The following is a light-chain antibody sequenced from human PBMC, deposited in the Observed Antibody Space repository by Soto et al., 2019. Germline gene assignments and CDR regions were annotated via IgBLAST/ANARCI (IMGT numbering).Light chain of an antibody. Sequence: DIQMTQSPSSVSASVGDRVTITCRASQAISTWLAWYQQNPGKAPKLLIYSASNLQCGVPSRFSGSGSGTDFTLTISSLQPEDFATYYCQQANSFPRTFGQGTKVEIK. CDR3: QQANSFPRT. V-gene: IGKV1D-12*01. CDR1: QAISTW. CDR2: SAS. J-gene: IGKJ1*01.